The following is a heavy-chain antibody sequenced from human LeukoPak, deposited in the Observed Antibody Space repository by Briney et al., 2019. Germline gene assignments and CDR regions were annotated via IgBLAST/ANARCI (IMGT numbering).Heavy chain of an antibody. J-gene: IGHJ6*03. V-gene: IGHV4-61*02. CDR2: IYTSGST. CDR1: GGSISSGSYY. D-gene: IGHD1-26*01. Sequence: TLSLTCTVSGGSISSGSYYWSWIRQPAGKGLEWIGRIYTSGSTNFNPSLKSRVTISVDTSKNQFSLKLSSVTAADTAVYYCARLRGGSYYNYYYYMDVWGKGTTVTVSS. CDR3: ARLRGGSYYNYYYYMDV.